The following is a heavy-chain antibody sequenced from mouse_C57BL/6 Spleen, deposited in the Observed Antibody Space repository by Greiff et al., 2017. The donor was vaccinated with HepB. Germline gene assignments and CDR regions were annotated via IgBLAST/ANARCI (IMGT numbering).Heavy chain of an antibody. Sequence: QVHVKQSGAELVKPGASVKLSCKASGYTFTSYWMHWVKQRPGQGLEWIGMIHPNSGSTNYNEKFKSKATLTVDKSSSTAYMQLSSLTSEDSAVYYCARWGVITTVANYFDYWGQGTTLTVSS. CDR1: GYTFTSYW. CDR2: IHPNSGST. CDR3: ARWGVITTVANYFDY. D-gene: IGHD1-1*01. J-gene: IGHJ2*01. V-gene: IGHV1-64*01.